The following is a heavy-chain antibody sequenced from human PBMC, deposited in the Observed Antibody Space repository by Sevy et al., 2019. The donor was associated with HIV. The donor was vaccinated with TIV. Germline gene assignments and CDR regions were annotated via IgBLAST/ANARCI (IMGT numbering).Heavy chain of an antibody. CDR3: AGSKTRGLAAPVDY. CDR2: ISYDGSNK. D-gene: IGHD6-25*01. V-gene: IGHV3-30-3*01. CDR1: GFTFSSYA. J-gene: IGHJ4*02. Sequence: GGSLRLSCVASGFTFSSYAIHWVRQAPGKGLEWVAVISYDGSNKYYADSVKGRFTISRDNSKNTLYLQMNSLRAEDTALYYCAGSKTRGLAAPVDYWGQGTLVTVSS.